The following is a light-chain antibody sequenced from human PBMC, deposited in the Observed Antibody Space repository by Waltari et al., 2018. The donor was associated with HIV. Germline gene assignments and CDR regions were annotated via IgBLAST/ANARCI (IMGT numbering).Light chain of an antibody. CDR1: SSNIGAGYD. V-gene: IGLV1-40*01. J-gene: IGLJ1*01. CDR3: QSYDSSLSGSGV. Sequence: QSVLTQPPSVSGAPGQRVTISCTGSSSNIGAGYDVHWYQQLPGTAPKLLIYDNSNRPSGVPDRFSGSKSGSSASRAITGLQAEDEADYYCQSYDSSLSGSGVFGTGTKVTVL. CDR2: DNS.